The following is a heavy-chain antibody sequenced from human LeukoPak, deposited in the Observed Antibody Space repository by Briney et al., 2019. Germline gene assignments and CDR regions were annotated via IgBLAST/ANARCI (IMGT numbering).Heavy chain of an antibody. Sequence: SETLSLTCTVSGGSISSYYWSWIRQPPGKGLEWIGYIYYSGSTNYNPSLKSRVTISVDTSKNQFSLKLSSVTAADTAVYYCASLYSGSETGGYWGQGTLVTVSS. CDR3: ASLYSGSETGGY. CDR1: GGSISSYY. J-gene: IGHJ4*02. CDR2: IYYSGST. D-gene: IGHD1-26*01. V-gene: IGHV4-59*01.